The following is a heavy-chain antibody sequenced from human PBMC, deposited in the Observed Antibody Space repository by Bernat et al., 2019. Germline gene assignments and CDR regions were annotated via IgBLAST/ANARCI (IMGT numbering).Heavy chain of an antibody. Sequence: QVQLVQSGAEVKKPGASVKVSCKASGYTFTSYGISWVRQAPGQGLEWMGWISAYNGNTNYAQKLQGRVTMTTDTTTSTAYMELRSLKSEDTAVYYCARGGYYDFWSGYFSNYYYSMDVWGKGTTVTVSS. CDR2: ISAYNGNT. D-gene: IGHD3-3*01. CDR3: ARGGYYDFWSGYFSNYYYSMDV. V-gene: IGHV1-18*01. CDR1: GYTFTSYG. J-gene: IGHJ6*03.